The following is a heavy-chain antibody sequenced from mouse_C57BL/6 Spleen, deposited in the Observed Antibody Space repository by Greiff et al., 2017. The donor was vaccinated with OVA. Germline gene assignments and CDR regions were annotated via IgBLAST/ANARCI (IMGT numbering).Heavy chain of an antibody. CDR2: FYPGSGSI. CDR3: ARHEDVRYYFDY. CDR1: GYTFTEYT. D-gene: IGHD2-14*01. V-gene: IGHV1-62-2*01. Sequence: QVQLQQSGAELVKPGASVKLSCKASGYTFTEYTIHWVKQRPGQGLEWIGWFYPGSGSIKYNEKFKDKATLTADKSSSTAYMELSRLTSEDSAVYFYARHEDVRYYFDYWGQGTTLTVSS. J-gene: IGHJ2*01.